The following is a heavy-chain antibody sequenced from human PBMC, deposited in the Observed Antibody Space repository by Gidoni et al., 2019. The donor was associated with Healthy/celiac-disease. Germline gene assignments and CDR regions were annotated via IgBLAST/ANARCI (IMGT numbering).Heavy chain of an antibody. CDR3: ARSSVGYCSSTSCYGFDY. Sequence: QVQLQESGPGLVKPSGTLSLTCAVSGGSISSSNWWSWVRQPPGKGLEWIGEIYHSGSTNYNPSLKSRVTISVDKSKNQFSLKLSSVTAADTAVYYCARSSVGYCSSTSCYGFDYWGQGTLVTVSS. V-gene: IGHV4-4*02. D-gene: IGHD2-2*01. J-gene: IGHJ4*02. CDR1: GGSISSSNW. CDR2: IYHSGST.